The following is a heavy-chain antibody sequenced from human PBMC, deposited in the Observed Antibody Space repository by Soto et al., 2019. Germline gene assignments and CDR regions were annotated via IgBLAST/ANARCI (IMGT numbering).Heavy chain of an antibody. D-gene: IGHD5-12*01. J-gene: IGHJ6*02. V-gene: IGHV3-48*04. Sequence: GGSLRLSCAASGFTFSSYSMNWVRQAPGKGLEWVSYISSSSSTIYYADSVKGRFTISRDNAKNSLYLQMNSLRAEDTAVYYCARNEWLRLALYYYYGMDVWGQGTTVTVSS. CDR1: GFTFSSYS. CDR3: ARNEWLRLALYYYYGMDV. CDR2: ISSSSSTI.